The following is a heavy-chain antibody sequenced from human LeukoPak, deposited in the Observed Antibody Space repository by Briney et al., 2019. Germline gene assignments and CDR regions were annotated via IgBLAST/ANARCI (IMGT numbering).Heavy chain of an antibody. V-gene: IGHV3-66*01. CDR3: AREGTLSGWSRSLNPYYRYDAMDV. CDR2: IYGGGST. CDR1: GFIFRNYV. J-gene: IGHJ6*02. D-gene: IGHD6-19*01. Sequence: GGSLRLSCAASGFIFRNYVMRWVRQAPGKGLEWVSVIYGGGSTCYTDSVRGRFTISRDNAQNSLYLQMNSLRAEDTAVYYCAREGTLSGWSRSLNPYYRYDAMDVWGQGTTVTVSS.